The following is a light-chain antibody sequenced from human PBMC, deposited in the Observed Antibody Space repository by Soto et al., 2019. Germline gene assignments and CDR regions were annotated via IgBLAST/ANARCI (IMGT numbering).Light chain of an antibody. Sequence: EIVMTQSPATLSMSPGERATLSCRASQSVSSNLAWYQQKPDQAARLLIYGASTRATGIPARFSGSGSGTEFTLTISSLQSEDFAVYCCQQYNNWPWTFGQGTKVEIK. J-gene: IGKJ1*01. CDR3: QQYNNWPWT. CDR1: QSVSSN. CDR2: GAS. V-gene: IGKV3-15*01.